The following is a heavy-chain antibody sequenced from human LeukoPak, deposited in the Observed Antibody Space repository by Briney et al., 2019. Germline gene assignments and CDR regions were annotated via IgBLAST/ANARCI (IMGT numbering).Heavy chain of an antibody. V-gene: IGHV1-69*13. J-gene: IGHJ4*02. CDR3: ASTPLAYCGGDRYFGY. Sequence: ASVKVSCKASGGTFSSYAISWVRQAPGQGLEWMGGIIPIFGTANYAQKFQGRVTITADESTSTAYMNLSSLRSEDTAVYYCASTPLAYCGGDRYFGYWGQGTLVTVSS. CDR1: GGTFSSYA. D-gene: IGHD2-21*01. CDR2: IIPIFGTA.